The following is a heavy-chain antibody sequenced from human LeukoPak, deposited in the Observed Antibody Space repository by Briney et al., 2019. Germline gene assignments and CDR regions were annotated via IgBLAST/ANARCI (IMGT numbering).Heavy chain of an antibody. V-gene: IGHV3-48*04. Sequence: GGSLRLSCAASEFTFVRYAMNWVRQAPGKGLEWVSYISSSSFKIGYADSVKGRFTISRDNSKNSLYLQMDRLRVEDTAVYYCVRDPAYGSSWYYYMDVWGKGTTVTVSS. CDR1: EFTFVRYA. CDR3: VRDPAYGSSWYYYMDV. J-gene: IGHJ6*03. CDR2: ISSSSFKI. D-gene: IGHD6-13*01.